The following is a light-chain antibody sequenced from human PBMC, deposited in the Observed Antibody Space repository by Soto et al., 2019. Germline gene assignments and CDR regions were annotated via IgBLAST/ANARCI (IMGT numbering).Light chain of an antibody. CDR1: QSVSSW. CDR2: KAS. V-gene: IGKV1-5*03. CDR3: QQHRSYPVT. J-gene: IGKJ5*01. Sequence: IQMTQYPSTLSASVGDRVIITCRASQSVSSWLAWYQHKPGKAPKLLIYKASRLESGVPSRFSGSGSGTEFTLTIRSLQPDDFATYYCQQHRSYPVTFGQGTRLEIK.